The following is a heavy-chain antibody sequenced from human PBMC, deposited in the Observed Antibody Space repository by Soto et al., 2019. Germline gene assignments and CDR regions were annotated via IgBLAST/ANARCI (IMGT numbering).Heavy chain of an antibody. J-gene: IGHJ4*02. V-gene: IGHV4-61*01. CDR1: GGSVGSGSYY. CDR3: ARGRLGELSPYDY. D-gene: IGHD3-16*02. CDR2: IYYSGST. Sequence: SETLSLTCTVSGGSVGSGSYYWSWIRQPPGKGLEWIGYIYYSGSTNYNPSLKSRVTISVDTSKNQFSLKLSSVTAADTAVYYCARGRLGELSPYDYWGQGTLVTVSS.